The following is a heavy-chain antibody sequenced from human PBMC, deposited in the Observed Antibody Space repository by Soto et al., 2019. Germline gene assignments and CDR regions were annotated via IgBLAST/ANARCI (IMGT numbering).Heavy chain of an antibody. D-gene: IGHD6-13*01. Sequence: PSQTLSLTCVISGDSVSSNSGAWNWIRQSPSRGLEWLGRTYYRSKWYNDYAVSVRSRITIKPDTSKNQFSLQLNSVTPEDTAVYYCAREAAAGTFAFDIWGQATMVTVSS. CDR2: TYYRSKWYN. J-gene: IGHJ3*02. CDR1: GDSVSSNSGA. V-gene: IGHV6-1*01. CDR3: AREAAAGTFAFDI.